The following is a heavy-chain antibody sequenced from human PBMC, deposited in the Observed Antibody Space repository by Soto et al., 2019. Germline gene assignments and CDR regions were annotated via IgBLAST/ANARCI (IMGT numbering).Heavy chain of an antibody. D-gene: IGHD2-15*01. CDR3: ARAFGGYCSGGSCYSSLNNWFDP. CDR2: TYYRSKWYN. V-gene: IGHV6-1*01. J-gene: IGHJ5*02. CDR1: GDSVSSNSAA. Sequence: SQTLSLTCAISGDSVSSNSAAWNWIRQSPSRGLEWLGRTYYRSKWYNDYAVSVKSRITINPDTSKNQFSLQLNSVTPEDTAVYYCARAFGGYCSGGSCYSSLNNWFDPWGQGTLVTVSS.